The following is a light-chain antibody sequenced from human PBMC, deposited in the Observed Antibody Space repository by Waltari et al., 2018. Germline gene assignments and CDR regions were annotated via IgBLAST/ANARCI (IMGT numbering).Light chain of an antibody. Sequence: QSVLTQPPSASGTPGQRVTLSCSGGSSNIGSNYVYWYEQLPGTAPRLLIYRNKQRPSGAPNRFSGCTSGPSASLAISGLRSGDEADYYCAAWDDSVSGVVVGGGTKVTVL. CDR2: RNK. CDR1: SSNIGSNY. CDR3: AAWDDSVSGVV. J-gene: IGLJ2*01. V-gene: IGLV1-47*01.